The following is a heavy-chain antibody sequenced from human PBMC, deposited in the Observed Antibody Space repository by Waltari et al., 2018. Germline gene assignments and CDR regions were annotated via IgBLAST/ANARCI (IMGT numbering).Heavy chain of an antibody. CDR2: ISSSSSYI. V-gene: IGHV3-21*01. Sequence: EVQLVESGGGLVKPGGSLRLSCAASGFTFSSYSMNWVRQAPGKGLEWVSSISSSSSYIYYADSVKGRFTIPRDNAKNSLYLQMNSLRAEDTAVYYCAREQDILTGYLGYFDYWGQGTLVTVSS. CDR3: AREQDILTGYLGYFDY. CDR1: GFTFSSYS. J-gene: IGHJ4*02. D-gene: IGHD3-9*01.